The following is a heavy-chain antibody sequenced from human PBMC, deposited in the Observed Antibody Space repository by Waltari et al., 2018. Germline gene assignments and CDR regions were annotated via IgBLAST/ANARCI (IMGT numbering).Heavy chain of an antibody. CDR2: IYHSGST. CDR1: GYSISGGYY. V-gene: IGHV4-38-2*01. J-gene: IGHJ4*02. CDR3: AGRGGVYSEDY. D-gene: IGHD1-26*01. Sequence: QVQLQESGPGLVKPSETLSLTCAVSGYSISGGYYWGWIRQPPGKGLEWIGSIYHSGSTNDNPSLKSRVTISVDTSKNQFSLKLSSVTAADTAVYYCAGRGGVYSEDYWGQGTLVTVSS.